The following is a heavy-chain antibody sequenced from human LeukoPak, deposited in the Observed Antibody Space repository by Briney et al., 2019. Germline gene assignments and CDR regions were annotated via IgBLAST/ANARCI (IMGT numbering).Heavy chain of an antibody. Sequence: GGSLRLSCAVSGFTLSDWYMSWIRQAPGKGLEWVSFISISGNTIYYADSVKGRFTISRDHANKSLFLQMNSLRAEDTAVYYCARDRQVPAVVDYWGQGTLVAVSP. CDR2: ISISGNTI. CDR1: GFTLSDWY. D-gene: IGHD2-2*01. CDR3: ARDRQVPAVVDY. J-gene: IGHJ4*02. V-gene: IGHV3-11*01.